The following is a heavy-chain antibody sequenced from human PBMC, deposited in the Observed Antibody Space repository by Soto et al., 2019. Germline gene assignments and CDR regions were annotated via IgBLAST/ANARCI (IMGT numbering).Heavy chain of an antibody. Sequence: EVQLVESGGGLVKPGGSLRLSCAASGFPFDNAWMSWVRQAPGKGLEWVGRIKSKTDGGTADYAAPVKGRFTISRDDSKNTLLLQMNSLKTEDTAVYYCTTDRGHMYDFDYWGQGTLVPVSS. V-gene: IGHV3-15*01. CDR1: GFPFDNAW. J-gene: IGHJ4*02. CDR3: TTDRGHMYDFDY. D-gene: IGHD2-8*01. CDR2: IKSKTDGGTA.